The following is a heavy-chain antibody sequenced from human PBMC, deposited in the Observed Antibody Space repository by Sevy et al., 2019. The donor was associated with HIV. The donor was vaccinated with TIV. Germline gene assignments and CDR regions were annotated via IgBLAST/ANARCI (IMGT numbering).Heavy chain of an antibody. Sequence: GGSLRLSCAASGFIFSDYAISWVRQAPGKGLEWVSSISGGDDSTYYADSVKGRFTVSRDNSKNTLYLQMNTLRAEDTALYYCAKFGDYYDSGGYYWYFDFWGRGTLVTVSS. CDR3: AKFGDYYDSGGYYWYFDF. CDR2: ISGGDDST. D-gene: IGHD3-22*01. J-gene: IGHJ2*01. V-gene: IGHV3-23*01. CDR1: GFIFSDYA.